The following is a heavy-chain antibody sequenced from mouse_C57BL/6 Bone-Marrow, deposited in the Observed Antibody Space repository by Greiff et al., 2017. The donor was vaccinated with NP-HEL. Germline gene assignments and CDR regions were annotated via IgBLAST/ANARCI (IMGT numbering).Heavy chain of an antibody. Sequence: EVKLVESGAELVRPGASVKLSCTVSGFTIKDDYMHWVKQRPEQGLEWIGWIDPDSGDTEYDSKFQGKATITADTSYNTAYMQLSSLTSDDTAVKYCATGGSSPDAMDYWGQGTTVTVSS. CDR3: ATGGSSPDAMDY. J-gene: IGHJ4*01. D-gene: IGHD1-1*01. V-gene: IGHV14-4*01. CDR1: GFTIKDDY. CDR2: IDPDSGDT.